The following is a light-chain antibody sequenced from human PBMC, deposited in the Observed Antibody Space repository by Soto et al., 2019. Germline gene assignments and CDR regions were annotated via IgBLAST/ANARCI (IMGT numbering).Light chain of an antibody. V-gene: IGKV3-20*01. Sequence: EIVLTQSPGTLALSPGERATLSCRASQSVSSNYLAWYQQKPGQAPRLLICDASNRATGIPDRFSGSGSGSDFTLTISRLEPEDFAVYYCQQYATPPLTFGGGTKVEIK. CDR3: QQYATPPLT. CDR1: QSVSSNY. CDR2: DAS. J-gene: IGKJ4*01.